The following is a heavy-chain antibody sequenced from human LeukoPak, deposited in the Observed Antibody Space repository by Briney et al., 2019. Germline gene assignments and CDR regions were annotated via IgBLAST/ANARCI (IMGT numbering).Heavy chain of an antibody. CDR3: ARGLRGYYSDY. Sequence: SETLSLTCTVSGGSISSYYWSWIRQPPGQGLEWLGYIYCSGSTKYNPSLKSRVTISVDTSKNQFSLNLSSVTAADTAVYYCARGLRGYYSDYWGQGTLVTASS. CDR1: GGSISSYY. D-gene: IGHD3-22*01. CDR2: IYCSGST. V-gene: IGHV4-59*01. J-gene: IGHJ4*02.